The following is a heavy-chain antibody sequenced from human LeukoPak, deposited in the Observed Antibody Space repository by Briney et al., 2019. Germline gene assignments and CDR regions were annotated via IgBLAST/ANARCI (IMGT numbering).Heavy chain of an antibody. CDR3: AYSYYYGSGSYEG. CDR1: GFAFSSHG. V-gene: IGHV3-23*01. D-gene: IGHD3-10*01. Sequence: GGSLRLSCAASGFAFSSHGMNWVRQAPGKGLEWVSGISPSGDILYYVDSVKGQFTISRDNSKNTVYLQMNSLRAEDTAVYYCAYSYYYGSGSYEGWGQGTLVTVSS. CDR2: ISPSGDIL. J-gene: IGHJ4*02.